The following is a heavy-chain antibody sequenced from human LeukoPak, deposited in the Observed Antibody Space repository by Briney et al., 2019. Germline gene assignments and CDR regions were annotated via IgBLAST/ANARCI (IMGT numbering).Heavy chain of an antibody. V-gene: IGHV1-69*05. CDR1: GGTFSSYA. J-gene: IGHJ4*02. CDR2: IIPIFGTA. Sequence: GASVKVSCKASGGTFSSYAISWVRQAPGQGLEWMGGIIPIFGTANYAQKFQGRVTITTDESTSTAYMELSSLRSEDTAVYYCARDGCSSTSCYYDYWGQETLVTVSS. CDR3: ARDGCSSTSCYYDY. D-gene: IGHD2-2*01.